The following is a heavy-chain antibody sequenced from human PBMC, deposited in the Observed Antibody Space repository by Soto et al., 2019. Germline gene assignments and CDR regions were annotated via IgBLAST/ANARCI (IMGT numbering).Heavy chain of an antibody. J-gene: IGHJ3*02. Sequence: PGGSLRLSCAASGFTFGNYAINWVRQAPGKGLEWVAGISGGGGNTYYADSVKGRFTISRDHSKSTVYLQMHSLRAEDTAVYYCAKGFIVVVTAIRPDDAFDMWGQGTMVTVSS. V-gene: IGHV3-23*01. D-gene: IGHD2-21*02. CDR2: ISGGGGNT. CDR3: AKGFIVVVTAIRPDDAFDM. CDR1: GFTFGNYA.